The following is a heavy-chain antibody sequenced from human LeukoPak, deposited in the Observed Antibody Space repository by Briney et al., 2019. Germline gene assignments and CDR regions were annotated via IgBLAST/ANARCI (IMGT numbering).Heavy chain of an antibody. V-gene: IGHV3-23*01. Sequence: GGSLRLSCAPSGFAFSNFAMSWVRQAPGKGLEWVSAMSGSGYYTYYVESVKGRFTISRDNSKNTLYLHMNSLRADDTAVYYCAKMEGQRLYDYCMDVWGRGTTVTVSS. CDR1: GFAFSNFA. D-gene: IGHD3-3*01. CDR3: AKMEGQRLYDYCMDV. CDR2: MSGSGYYT. J-gene: IGHJ6*03.